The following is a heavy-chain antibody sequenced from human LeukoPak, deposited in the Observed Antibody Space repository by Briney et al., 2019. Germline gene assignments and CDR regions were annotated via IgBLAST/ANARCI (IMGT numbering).Heavy chain of an antibody. CDR2: INHSGST. D-gene: IGHD3-3*01. Sequence: SETLSLTCAVYGGSFSGYYWSWIRQPPGKGLEWSGEINHSGSTNYNPSLKSRVTISVDTSKNPFSLKLSSVTAADTAVYSCGAARITILGVVYGMDVWGQGTTVTVSS. V-gene: IGHV4-34*01. CDR1: GGSFSGYY. CDR3: GAARITILGVVYGMDV. J-gene: IGHJ6*02.